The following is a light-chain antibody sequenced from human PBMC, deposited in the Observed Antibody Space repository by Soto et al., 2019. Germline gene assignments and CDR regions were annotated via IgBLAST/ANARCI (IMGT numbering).Light chain of an antibody. CDR3: HQYQNLWT. J-gene: IGKJ1*01. Sequence: ITKSAVNLSVSPGERATLSCRASQTIYSNVAWYQQRPGQAPRLLIYRASARATGIPARFSGSGSGTEFTLTIGSLQSEDAAVYYCHQYQNLWTFGQGTKVDIK. CDR2: RAS. CDR1: QTIYSN. V-gene: IGKV3-15*01.